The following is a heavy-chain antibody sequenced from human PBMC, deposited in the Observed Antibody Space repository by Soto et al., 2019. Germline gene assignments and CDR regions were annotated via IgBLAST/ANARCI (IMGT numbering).Heavy chain of an antibody. Sequence: EVQLVETGGGLIQPGGSLRLSCAASGFTVSSNYMSWVRQAPGKGLEWVSVIYSGGSTYYADSVKGRFTISRDNSKNTLYLQMNGRRAEDTAVYYCARDLRGVGGGSGPQGGWFDPWGQGTLVTVSS. D-gene: IGHD2-15*01. CDR3: ARDLRGVGGGSGPQGGWFDP. CDR2: IYSGGST. CDR1: GFTVSSNY. J-gene: IGHJ5*02. V-gene: IGHV3-53*02.